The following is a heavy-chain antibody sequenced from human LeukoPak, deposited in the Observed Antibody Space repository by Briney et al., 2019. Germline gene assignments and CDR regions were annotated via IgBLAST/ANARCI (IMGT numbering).Heavy chain of an antibody. CDR3: ARTLSYYDILTGYYNVGAFDI. CDR1: GFTVSSIY. CDR2: IYGGGST. Sequence: GGSLRLSCAASGFTVSSIYMSGVRQAPGKGLEWVSVIYGGGSTYYADSVKGRFTISRDNSKNTLYLQMNSLRAEDTAVYYCARTLSYYDILTGYYNVGAFDIWGQGTMVTVSS. V-gene: IGHV3-53*01. J-gene: IGHJ3*02. D-gene: IGHD3-9*01.